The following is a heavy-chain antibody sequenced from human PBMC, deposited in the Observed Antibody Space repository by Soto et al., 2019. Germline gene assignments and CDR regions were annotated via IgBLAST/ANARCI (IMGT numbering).Heavy chain of an antibody. CDR2: INPSGGST. CDR1: GFTFTSYY. D-gene: IGHD6-19*01. CDR3: ARAPSSGPKLDY. Sequence: GVSVKVSCKASGFTFTSYYMHWARQAPGQGLEWMGIINPSGGSTSYAQKFQGRVTMTRDTSTSTVYMELSSLRSEDTAVYYCARAPSSGPKLDYWGQGTLVTVSS. J-gene: IGHJ4*02. V-gene: IGHV1-46*03.